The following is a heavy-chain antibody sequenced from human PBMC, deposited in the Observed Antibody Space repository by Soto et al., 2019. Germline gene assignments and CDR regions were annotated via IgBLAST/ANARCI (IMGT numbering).Heavy chain of an antibody. CDR3: AKNLYWGSNGYVFDY. CDR1: GFTFSSYA. CDR2: ISSSGGST. Sequence: EVQLLESGGGLVQPGGSLRLSCAASGFTFSSYAMSWVRQAPGKGLEWVSAISSSGGSTYYADSVKGRFTIARDNCNNQLYLQMNSVRAMDTVVYDGAKNLYWGSNGYVFDYWGQGTLVTLSS. D-gene: IGHD3-16*01. J-gene: IGHJ4*02. V-gene: IGHV3-23*01.